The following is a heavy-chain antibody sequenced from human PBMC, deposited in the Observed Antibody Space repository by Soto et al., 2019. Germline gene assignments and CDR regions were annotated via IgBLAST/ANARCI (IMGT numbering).Heavy chain of an antibody. CDR2: IYYSGST. J-gene: IGHJ6*02. CDR1: GGSISSGDYY. D-gene: IGHD1-20*01. Sequence: SETLSLTCTVSGGSISSGDYYWSWIRQPPGKGLEWIGYIYYSGSTYYNPSLKSRVTISVDTSKNQFSLKLSSVTAADTAVYYCARGYVIDYYYHYGMDFWGQGTTVPVAS. CDR3: ARGYVIDYYYHYGMDF. V-gene: IGHV4-30-4*01.